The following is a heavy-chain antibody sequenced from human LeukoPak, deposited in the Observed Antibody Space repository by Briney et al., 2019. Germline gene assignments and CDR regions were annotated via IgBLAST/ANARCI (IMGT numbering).Heavy chain of an antibody. CDR1: GYSFTSYW. D-gene: IGHD2-15*01. CDR3: ARQVVVASRYYYYGMDV. J-gene: IGHJ6*02. V-gene: IGHV5-51*01. Sequence: GESLKISCKGSGYSFTSYWIGWVRQMPGKGLEWMGIIYPGDSDTRYSPSFQGQVTISADKSISTAYLQWSSLKASDTAMYYCARQVVVASRYYYYGMDVWGQGTTVTVSS. CDR2: IYPGDSDT.